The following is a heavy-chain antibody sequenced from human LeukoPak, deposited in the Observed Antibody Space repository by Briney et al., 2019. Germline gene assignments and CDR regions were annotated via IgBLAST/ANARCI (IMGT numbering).Heavy chain of an antibody. CDR1: GGSISSYY. Sequence: SETLSLTCTVSGGSISSYYWSWIRQPPGKGLEWIGYIYYSGSTKYNPALKSRVTISVDTSKNQFSLKLSSVTAADTAVYYCARDPGRNYYYYYMDVWGKGTTVTVSS. D-gene: IGHD1-14*01. V-gene: IGHV4-59*13. J-gene: IGHJ6*03. CDR3: ARDPGRNYYYYYMDV. CDR2: IYYSGST.